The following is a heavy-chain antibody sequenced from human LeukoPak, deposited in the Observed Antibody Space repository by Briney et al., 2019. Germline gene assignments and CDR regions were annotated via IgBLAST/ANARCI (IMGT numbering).Heavy chain of an antibody. CDR3: AKRGGSYYYFDY. CDR1: GFTFSSYG. CDR2: IRYDGSNK. D-gene: IGHD1-26*01. Sequence: GGSLRLSCAASGFTFSSYGMHWVRQAPGKGLEWVAFIRYDGSNKYYADSVKGRFTISRDNSKNTLYLQMNSLRAEDTAVYYCAKRGGSYYYFDYWGQGTLVTVSS. J-gene: IGHJ4*02. V-gene: IGHV3-30*02.